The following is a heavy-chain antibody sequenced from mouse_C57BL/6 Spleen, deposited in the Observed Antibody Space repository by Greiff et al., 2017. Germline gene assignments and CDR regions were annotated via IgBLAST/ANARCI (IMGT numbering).Heavy chain of an antibody. CDR2: IWGGGST. D-gene: IGHD2-1*01. CDR3: AKHGLQEGDDYAMDY. V-gene: IGHV2-9*01. CDR1: GFSLTSYG. Sequence: VKLVESGPGLVAPSQSLSITCTVSGFSLTSYGVDWVRQPPGKGLEWLGVIWGGGSTNYNSALMSRLSIRTDNSTSQFFFKMNILQTDDTAMYYCAKHGLQEGDDYAMDYWGQGTSVTVSS. J-gene: IGHJ4*01.